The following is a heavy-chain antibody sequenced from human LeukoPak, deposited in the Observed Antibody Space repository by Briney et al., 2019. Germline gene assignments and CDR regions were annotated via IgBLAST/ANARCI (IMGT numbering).Heavy chain of an antibody. CDR3: AKERRGYYMDV. J-gene: IGHJ6*03. D-gene: IGHD3-10*01. CDR1: GFNFGHYA. V-gene: IGHV3-43D*03. Sequence: GGSLRLSCAASGFNFGHYAMQWVRQAPGKGLEWVSLISWDASGTYYADSVKGRFTISIDNSKNSLSLQMNSLRPEDTALYYCAKERRGYYMDVWGKGTTVTVSS. CDR2: ISWDASGT.